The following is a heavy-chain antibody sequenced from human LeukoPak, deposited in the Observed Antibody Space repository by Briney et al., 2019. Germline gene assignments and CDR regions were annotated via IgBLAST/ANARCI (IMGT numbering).Heavy chain of an antibody. J-gene: IGHJ5*02. CDR1: GFTFSSYS. CDR2: ISSSSSTI. Sequence: GGSLRLSCAASGFTFSSYSMNWVRQAPGKGLEWVSYISSSSSTIYYADSVKGRFTISRDNAKNSLYLQMNSLRAEDTAVYYCARAYYDILTGYYPWGQGTLVTVSS. V-gene: IGHV3-48*01. D-gene: IGHD3-9*01. CDR3: ARAYYDILTGYYP.